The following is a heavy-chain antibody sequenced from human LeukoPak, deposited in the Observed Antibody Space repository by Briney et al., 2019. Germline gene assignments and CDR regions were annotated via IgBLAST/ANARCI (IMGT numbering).Heavy chain of an antibody. CDR2: ISVYSGNT. Sequence: ASVKVSCKASGYTFSSYGFSWVRQAPGQGLEWMGWISVYSGNTNYAQKVQGRVTMTTDTSTNTAYMELRSLRSEDTAVYYCARGSSRSPRDAFDIWGQGTMVTVSS. V-gene: IGHV1-18*01. CDR3: ARGSSRSPRDAFDI. J-gene: IGHJ3*02. CDR1: GYTFSSYG.